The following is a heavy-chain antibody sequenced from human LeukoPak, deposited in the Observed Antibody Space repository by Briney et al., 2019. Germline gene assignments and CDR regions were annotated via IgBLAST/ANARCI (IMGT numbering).Heavy chain of an antibody. CDR1: GFAFSSYS. CDR3: AKTSGYYYGSFDY. CDR2: ISSSGSTI. Sequence: GGSLRLSCAASGFAFSSYSMNWVRQAPGKGLEWVSYISSSGSTIYYADSVKGRFTISRDNSKNTLYLQMNSLRAEDTAVYYCAKTSGYYYGSFDYWGQGTLVTVSS. J-gene: IGHJ4*02. D-gene: IGHD3-22*01. V-gene: IGHV3-48*01.